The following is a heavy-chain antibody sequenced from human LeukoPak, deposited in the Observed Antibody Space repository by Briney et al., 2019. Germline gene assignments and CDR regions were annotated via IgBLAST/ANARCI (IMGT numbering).Heavy chain of an antibody. J-gene: IGHJ4*02. D-gene: IGHD3-10*01. V-gene: IGHV3-21*01. Sequence: GGSLRLSCAASGFTFSSYNMNWVRQAPGKGLEWASSISSSSAYIYYAASMKGRFTISRDSAKNSLYLQMNSLRAEDTAVYYCARGYGSGSYIPGYWGQGTLVTVSS. CDR1: GFTFSSYN. CDR2: ISSSSAYI. CDR3: ARGYGSGSYIPGY.